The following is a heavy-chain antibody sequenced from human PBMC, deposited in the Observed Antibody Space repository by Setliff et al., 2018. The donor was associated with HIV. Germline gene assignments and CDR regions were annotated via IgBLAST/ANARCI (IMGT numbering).Heavy chain of an antibody. Sequence: SLRLSCAASGLTFSRHRMHWVRQAPGKGLVWVSNINSDGSTTAYADPVKGRVTVSRDNAKSTVYLQMNSLRVEDTAVYYCAREDVTTSGLDIWGQVTMVTVSS. CDR1: GLTFSRHR. CDR2: INSDGSTT. CDR3: AREDVTTSGLDI. J-gene: IGHJ3*02. D-gene: IGHD4-17*01. V-gene: IGHV3-74*01.